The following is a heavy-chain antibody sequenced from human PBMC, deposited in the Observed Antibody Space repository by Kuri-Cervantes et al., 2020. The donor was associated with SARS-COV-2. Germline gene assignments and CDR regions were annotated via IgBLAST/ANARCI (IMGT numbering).Heavy chain of an antibody. CDR1: GFTFSDYY. CDR3: ARLLPIAATTNYFDY. Sequence: GESLKISCAASGFTFSDYYMNWVRQAPGKGLEWVSSISSSSTIYYADSVKGRFTISRDNAKNTLYLQMNSLRAEDTAVYYCARLLPIAATTNYFDYWGQGTLVTVSS. D-gene: IGHD5-12*01. CDR2: ISSSSTI. J-gene: IGHJ4*02. V-gene: IGHV3-69-1*01.